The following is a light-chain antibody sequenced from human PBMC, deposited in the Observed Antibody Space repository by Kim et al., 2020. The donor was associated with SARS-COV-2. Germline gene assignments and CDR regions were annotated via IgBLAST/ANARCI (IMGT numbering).Light chain of an antibody. CDR3: QQYESSPPRCI. Sequence: PRERATLSCRSCQTGSDMHLAWYQQKGGQPPRLLIYGAASRATAIPDRFSGSGSGTDFTLTISRLEPEDFAVYYCQQYESSPPRCIFGQGTKLEI. CDR2: GAA. CDR1: QTGSDMH. J-gene: IGKJ2*02. V-gene: IGKV3-20*01.